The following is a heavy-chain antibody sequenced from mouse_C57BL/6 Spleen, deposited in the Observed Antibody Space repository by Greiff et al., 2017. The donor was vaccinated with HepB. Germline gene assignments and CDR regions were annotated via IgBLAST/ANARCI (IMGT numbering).Heavy chain of an antibody. Sequence: QLVESGGDLVKPGGSLKLSCAASGFTFRSYAISWVRQPPTNRLEWVATIRIDGSYTSYPDRVKGRFTIPSDTAKTTLYLQMSSLKSEDTAMYYCARELAYWGQGTLVTVSA. J-gene: IGHJ3*01. CDR2: IRIDGSYT. V-gene: IGHV5-6*01. CDR3: ARELAY. CDR1: GFTFRSYA.